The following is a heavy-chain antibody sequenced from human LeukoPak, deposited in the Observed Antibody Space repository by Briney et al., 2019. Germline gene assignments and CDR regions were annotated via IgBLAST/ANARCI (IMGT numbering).Heavy chain of an antibody. CDR1: GYTFTGYY. V-gene: IGHV1-2*02. J-gene: IGHJ6*02. CDR2: XNPNSGGT. CDR3: AREPPDNNWPHDGMDV. Sequence: ASVKVSCKASGYTFTGYYMHWVRQAPGQGLEWMGWXNPNSGGTNYAQKFQGRVTMTRDTSISTAYMELSRLRSDDTAVYYCAREPPDNNWPHDGMDVWGQGTTVTVSS. D-gene: IGHD5-24*01.